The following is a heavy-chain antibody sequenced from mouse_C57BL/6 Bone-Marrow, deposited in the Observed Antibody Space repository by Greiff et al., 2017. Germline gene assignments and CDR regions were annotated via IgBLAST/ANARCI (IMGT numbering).Heavy chain of an antibody. CDR2: ISDGGSYT. CDR3: ASSTVVAPMDY. Sequence: EVMLVESGGGLVKPGGSLKLSCAASGFTFSSYAMSWVRQTPEKRLEWVATISDGGSYTYYPDNVKGRFTISRDNAKNNLYLPISHLKSEDTAMYYCASSTVVAPMDYWGQGTSVTVSS. CDR1: GFTFSSYA. V-gene: IGHV5-4*03. J-gene: IGHJ4*01. D-gene: IGHD1-1*01.